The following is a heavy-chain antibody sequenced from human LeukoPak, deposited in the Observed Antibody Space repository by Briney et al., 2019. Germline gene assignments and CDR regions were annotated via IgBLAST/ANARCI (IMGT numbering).Heavy chain of an antibody. D-gene: IGHD3-22*01. J-gene: IGHJ4*02. V-gene: IGHV4-59*01. CDR1: CASISSSY. CDR3: ASRRRDSSGSLYFDY. Sequence: SETLSLTCTVSCASISSSYWSWVRQPPGKGLEWIGYIYYSVSTNYNPTLKSRVAISVDTAKNQFSLYLNSVTAADTGVYYCASRRRDSSGSLYFDYWGQGILVTVSS. CDR2: IYYSVST.